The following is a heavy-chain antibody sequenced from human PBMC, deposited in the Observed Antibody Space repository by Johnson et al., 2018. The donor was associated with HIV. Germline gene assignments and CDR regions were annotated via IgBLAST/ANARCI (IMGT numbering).Heavy chain of an antibody. J-gene: IGHJ3*02. Sequence: VQLVESGGGLVQPGRSLRLSCAASGFTFDDYGVSWVRQAPGKGLEWVSGISGSGGSTYYADSVKGRFTISRDNPRNTLYLQMNSLRAEDTAVYYCTREVGNAGAFDIWGQGTMVTFSS. D-gene: IGHD1-26*01. CDR2: ISGSGGST. V-gene: IGHV3-23*04. CDR3: TREVGNAGAFDI. CDR1: GFTFDDYG.